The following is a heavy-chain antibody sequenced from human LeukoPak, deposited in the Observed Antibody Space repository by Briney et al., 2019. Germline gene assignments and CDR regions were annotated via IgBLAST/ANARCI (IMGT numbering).Heavy chain of an antibody. D-gene: IGHD6-13*01. Sequence: SGTLSLTCTVSGDSINSLDLWSWVRQPPGKGLEWIGEMYLSGTTHSNPSVKSRVTISIDKSKNQFFLNLSSVTAADTAVYYCAKEIHSSWQDWGQGTLVTVSS. CDR3: AKEIHSSWQD. V-gene: IGHV4-4*02. CDR1: GDSINSLDL. CDR2: MYLSGTT. J-gene: IGHJ4*02.